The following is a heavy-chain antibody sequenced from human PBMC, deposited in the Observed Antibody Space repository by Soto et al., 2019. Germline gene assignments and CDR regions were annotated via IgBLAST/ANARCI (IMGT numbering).Heavy chain of an antibody. D-gene: IGHD3-10*01. Sequence: EVQLVESGGGLVKPGGSLRLSCAASGFTFSSYSMNWVRQAPGKGLEWVSSISSSSSYIYYADSVKGRFTISRDNAKNSLYLQMNSRRAEDTAVYYCASDRRITMVRGVPHLEDYWGQGTLVTVSS. CDR1: GFTFSSYS. CDR3: ASDRRITMVRGVPHLEDY. CDR2: ISSSSSYI. J-gene: IGHJ4*02. V-gene: IGHV3-21*01.